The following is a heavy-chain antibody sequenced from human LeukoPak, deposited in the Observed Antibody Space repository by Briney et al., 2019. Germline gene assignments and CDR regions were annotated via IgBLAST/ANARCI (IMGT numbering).Heavy chain of an antibody. J-gene: IGHJ4*02. D-gene: IGHD2-8*01. CDR3: AREECTNGVCYTGIDY. Sequence: KPSETLSLTCAVSGYSISSGYYWGWIRQPPGKGLEWIGSIYHSGSTYYNPSLKSRVTISVDTSKNQFSLKLSSVTAADTAVYYCAREECTNGVCYTGIDYWGQGTLVTVSS. V-gene: IGHV4-38-2*02. CDR2: IYHSGST. CDR1: GYSISSGYY.